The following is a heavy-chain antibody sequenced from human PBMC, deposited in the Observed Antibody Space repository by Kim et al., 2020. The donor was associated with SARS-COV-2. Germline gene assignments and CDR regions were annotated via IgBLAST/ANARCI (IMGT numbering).Heavy chain of an antibody. CDR3: ARGDILTGTTDY. Sequence: GGSLRLSCAASGFTFSSYEMNWVRQAPGKGLEWVSYISSSGSTIYYADSVKGRFTISRDNAKNSLYLQMNSLRAEDTAVYYCARGDILTGTTDYWGQGTLVTVSS. V-gene: IGHV3-48*03. J-gene: IGHJ4*02. D-gene: IGHD3-9*01. CDR2: ISSSGSTI. CDR1: GFTFSSYE.